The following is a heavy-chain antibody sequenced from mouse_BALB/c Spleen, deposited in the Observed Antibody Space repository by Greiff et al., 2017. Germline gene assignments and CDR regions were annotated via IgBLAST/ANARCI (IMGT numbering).Heavy chain of an antibody. D-gene: IGHD2-4*01. V-gene: IGHV7-3*02. J-gene: IGHJ4*01. CDR3: ARDIGDYDDDYYAVDY. Sequence: EVHLVESGGGLVQPGGSLRLSCATSGFTFTDYYMSWVSQPPGKALEWLGFIRNKANGYTTEYSSSVKGRFTISRDNSQSILYLQMNTLRAEDSATYYCARDIGDYDDDYYAVDYWGQGTSVAVSS. CDR1: GFTFTDYY. CDR2: IRNKANGYTT.